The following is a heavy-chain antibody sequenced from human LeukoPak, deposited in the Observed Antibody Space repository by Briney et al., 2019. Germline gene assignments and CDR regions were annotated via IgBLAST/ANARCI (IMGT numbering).Heavy chain of an antibody. Sequence: SETLSLTCTVSGGSISSSSYYWGWIRQPPGKGLEWIGSIYYSGSTYYNPSLKGRVTISVDTSKNQFSLKLSSVTAADTAVYYCARQRRDGYKPDAFDIWGQGTMVTASS. CDR2: IYYSGST. V-gene: IGHV4-39*01. CDR1: GGSISSSSYY. D-gene: IGHD5-12*01. J-gene: IGHJ3*02. CDR3: ARQRRDGYKPDAFDI.